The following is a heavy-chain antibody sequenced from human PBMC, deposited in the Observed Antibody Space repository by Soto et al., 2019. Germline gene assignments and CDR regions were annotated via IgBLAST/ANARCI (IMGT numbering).Heavy chain of an antibody. D-gene: IGHD1-1*01. V-gene: IGHV5-10-1*01. Sequence: PGESLKISCSGSGYGFTSYWISWMRQMPGKGLEWMGRIDPSDSYTNYSPSFQGHVTISADKSISTAYLQWSNLKASLTAMNNCASRPLGTDGDQGFLDVWGQGTTVTVSS. CDR3: ASRPLGTDGDQGFLDV. J-gene: IGHJ6*02. CDR1: GYGFTSYW. CDR2: IDPSDSYT.